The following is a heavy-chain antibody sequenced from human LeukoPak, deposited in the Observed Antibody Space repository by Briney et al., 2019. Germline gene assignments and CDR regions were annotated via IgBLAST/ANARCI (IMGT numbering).Heavy chain of an antibody. CDR1: GFSFSDYA. CDR2: TSYDGNNK. CDR3: ARKGGHYYDTSTSALGY. Sequence: GGSLRLSCAASGFSFSDYAVYWVRQAPGKGLEWVAVTSYDGNNKYYADSVKGRFTISRDNSKNTLYLQMNSLRPEDTAVYYCARKGGHYYDTSTSALGYWGQGTLVIVSS. V-gene: IGHV3-30-3*01. D-gene: IGHD3-22*01. J-gene: IGHJ4*02.